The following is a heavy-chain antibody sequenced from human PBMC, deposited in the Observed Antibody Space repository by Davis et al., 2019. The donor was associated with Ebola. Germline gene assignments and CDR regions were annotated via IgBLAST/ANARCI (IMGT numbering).Heavy chain of an antibody. Sequence: PSETLSLTCAISGDSVSSGGWNWIRQSPSRGLEWLGRTYYSSKWYNDYAVSVKSRITMNPDTSKNQFSLQLNSVTPEDTALYYCARGWLRAGIDVWGEGTTVTVSS. J-gene: IGHJ6*04. CDR2: TYYSSKWYN. D-gene: IGHD5-18*01. CDR3: ARGWLRAGIDV. V-gene: IGHV6-1*01. CDR1: GDSVSSGG.